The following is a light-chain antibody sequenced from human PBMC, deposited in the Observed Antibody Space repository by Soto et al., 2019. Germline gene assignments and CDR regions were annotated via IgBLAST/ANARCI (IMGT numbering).Light chain of an antibody. Sequence: EMVMTQSPTILSVSPGDSATLSCRASQSVNSNCLAWYQQHPGQPPRLXSYGISTRATGIPARFSGSGSGTEFSLTISSLKSEDFEVYYCQQYSKWPITFGQGTRLEIK. V-gene: IGKV3-15*01. CDR2: GIS. CDR3: QQYSKWPIT. CDR1: QSVNSN. J-gene: IGKJ5*01.